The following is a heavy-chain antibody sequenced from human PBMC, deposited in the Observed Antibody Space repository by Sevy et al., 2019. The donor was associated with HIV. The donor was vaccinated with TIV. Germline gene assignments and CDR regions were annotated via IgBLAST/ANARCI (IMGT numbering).Heavy chain of an antibody. J-gene: IGHJ3*02. CDR1: GDSITTNDYF. Sequence: SETLSLTCTISGDSITTNDYFWTWIRQSPGKGLEWIGYLYYSGSTAYNPSLKSLVSISTDPTTSHFSLNLNSVTGADTAIYYCARAVGFPRGAFDIWGQGITVTVSS. D-gene: IGHD3-10*01. V-gene: IGHV4-30-4*01. CDR3: ARAVGFPRGAFDI. CDR2: LYYSGST.